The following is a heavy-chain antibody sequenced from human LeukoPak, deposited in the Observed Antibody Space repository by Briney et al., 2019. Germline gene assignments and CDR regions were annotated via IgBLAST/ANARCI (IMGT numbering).Heavy chain of an antibody. D-gene: IGHD3-22*01. CDR3: ATPITMIVVA. CDR2: ISSGGSTK. J-gene: IGHJ4*02. CDR1: GFTFSNYY. Sequence: GGSLRLSCAASGFTFSNYYMSWIRQAPGKGLEWVSYISSGGSTKYYADSGKGRFTISRDKAKNSLYLQMNSLRAEGTAVYYRATPITMIVVAWGQGTLVTVSS. V-gene: IGHV3-11*01.